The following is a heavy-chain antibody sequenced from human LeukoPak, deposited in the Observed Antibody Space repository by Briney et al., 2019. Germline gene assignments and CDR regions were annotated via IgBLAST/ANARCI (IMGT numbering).Heavy chain of an antibody. D-gene: IGHD3-22*01. V-gene: IGHV3-7*03. CDR3: ARDGNYDSSGYFQPFDP. J-gene: IGHJ5*02. CDR1: GFTFSSYW. Sequence: GGSLRLSCAASGFTFSSYWMSWVRQAPGKGLEWVANIKQDGSEKYYVDSVKGRFTISRDNAKNSLYLQMNSLRAEDTALYHCARDGNYDSSGYFQPFDPWGQGTLVTVSS. CDR2: IKQDGSEK.